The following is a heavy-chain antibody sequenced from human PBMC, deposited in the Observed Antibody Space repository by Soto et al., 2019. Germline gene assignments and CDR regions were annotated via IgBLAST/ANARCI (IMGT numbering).Heavy chain of an antibody. CDR1: GGSISNYY. CDR3: ARDKGATSY. CDR2: IYYSGST. Sequence: QVQLQESGPGLVKPSETLSLTCTVSGGSISNYYWSWIRQPPGKGLEWIGYIYYSGSTNYNPSLKSRLTISVDTSKNQFSLKLTSVTAADTAVYYCARDKGATSYWGQGTLVTVSS. J-gene: IGHJ4*02. V-gene: IGHV4-59*01. D-gene: IGHD1-26*01.